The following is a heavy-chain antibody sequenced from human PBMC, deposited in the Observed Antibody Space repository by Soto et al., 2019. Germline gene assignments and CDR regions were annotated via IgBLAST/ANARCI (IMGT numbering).Heavy chain of an antibody. D-gene: IGHD3-16*01. V-gene: IGHV3-73*01. J-gene: IGHJ6*03. Sequence: GGSLRLSCAASGFTFSGSAMHWVRQASGKGLEWVGRIRSKANSYATAYAESVKGRFTISRDDSKNTAYLQMNSLKTEDTTVYYCTRAHQYYDYIWGSWNYYYYMDVWGKGTTVTVSS. CDR1: GFTFSGSA. CDR3: TRAHQYYDYIWGSWNYYYYMDV. CDR2: IRSKANSYAT.